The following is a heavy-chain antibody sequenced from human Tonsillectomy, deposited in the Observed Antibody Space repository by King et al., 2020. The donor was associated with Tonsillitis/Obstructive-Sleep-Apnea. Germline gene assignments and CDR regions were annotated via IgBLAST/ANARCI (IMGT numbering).Heavy chain of an antibody. V-gene: IGHV4-31*03. CDR1: GGSISSGGYY. J-gene: IGHJ5*02. Sequence: QLQESGPGLVKPSQTLSLTCTVSGGSISSGGYYWSWIRQHPGKGLEWIGYIYYSGSTYYNPSLKSRVTISVDTSKNQFSLKLSSVTAADTAVYYCAQAPPVTTVTNVEWFDPCGQGTLVTVSS. CDR2: IYYSGST. D-gene: IGHD4-11*01. CDR3: AQAPPVTTVTNVEWFDP.